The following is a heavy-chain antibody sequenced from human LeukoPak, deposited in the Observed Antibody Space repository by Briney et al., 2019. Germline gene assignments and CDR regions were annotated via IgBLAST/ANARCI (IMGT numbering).Heavy chain of an antibody. J-gene: IGHJ5*02. Sequence: GGSLRLSCAASGFTFDDYAMHWVRQAPGKGLEWVSGISWNSGRIGYADSVKGRFTISRDNAKNTLYLQMNSLRAEDTAVYYCAKYYYGSGSYRPGWFDPWGQGTLVTVSS. CDR3: AKYYYGSGSYRPGWFDP. V-gene: IGHV3-9*01. CDR2: ISWNSGRI. CDR1: GFTFDDYA. D-gene: IGHD3-10*01.